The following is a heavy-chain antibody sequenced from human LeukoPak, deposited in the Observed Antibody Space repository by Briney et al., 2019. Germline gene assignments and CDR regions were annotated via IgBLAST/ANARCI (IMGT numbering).Heavy chain of an antibody. Sequence: GASVKVSCKASGYTFTSYDINWVRQATGQGLEWMGWMNPNSGNTGYAQKFQGRVTMTRNTSISTAYMELSSLRSEDTAVYYCARVGSSWSYYYYYYMDVWGKGTTVTISS. V-gene: IGHV1-8*01. CDR3: ARVGSSWSYYYYYYMDV. CDR2: MNPNSGNT. D-gene: IGHD6-13*01. CDR1: GYTFTSYD. J-gene: IGHJ6*03.